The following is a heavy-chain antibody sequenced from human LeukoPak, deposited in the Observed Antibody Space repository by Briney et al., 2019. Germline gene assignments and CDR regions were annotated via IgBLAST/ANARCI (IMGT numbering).Heavy chain of an antibody. D-gene: IGHD2-15*01. CDR1: GYTFTSYD. J-gene: IGHJ5*02. Sequence: ASVKVSCKASGYTFTSYDINWVRQATGQGLEWMGWMNPNSGNTGYAQKFQGRVTMTRNTSISTAYMELSSLRSEDTAVYYCARVGLSRGGFDPWCQGTLVIVSS. CDR2: MNPNSGNT. CDR3: ARVGLSRGGFDP. V-gene: IGHV1-8*01.